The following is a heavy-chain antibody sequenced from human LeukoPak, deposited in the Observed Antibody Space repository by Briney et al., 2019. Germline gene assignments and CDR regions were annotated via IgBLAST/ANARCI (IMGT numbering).Heavy chain of an antibody. Sequence: GGSLRLSCAASGFTFSNYWMHWVRQAPGKGLVWVSRINSDGINTSYADSVKGRFTISRDNAKNTLNLQMNSLRAEDTAVYYCAKWSRDGNHFDYWGQGTLVTVSS. CDR3: AKWSRDGNHFDY. CDR2: INSDGINT. D-gene: IGHD5-24*01. V-gene: IGHV3-74*01. J-gene: IGHJ4*02. CDR1: GFTFSNYW.